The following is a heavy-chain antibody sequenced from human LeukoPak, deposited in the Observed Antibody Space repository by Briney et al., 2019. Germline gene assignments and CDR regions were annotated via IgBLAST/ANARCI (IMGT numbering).Heavy chain of an antibody. V-gene: IGHV1-18*01. J-gene: IGHJ4*02. CDR3: ATDVFSDSSGYYYFDY. Sequence: ASVKVSCKASGYSFTTYGINWVRQAPGQGLEWMGWISAYNGNTNYAQKVQGRVTLTTDISTSTAYMELSSLRSEDTAVYYCATDVFSDSSGYYYFDYWGQGTLVTVSS. CDR2: ISAYNGNT. CDR1: GYSFTTYG. D-gene: IGHD3-22*01.